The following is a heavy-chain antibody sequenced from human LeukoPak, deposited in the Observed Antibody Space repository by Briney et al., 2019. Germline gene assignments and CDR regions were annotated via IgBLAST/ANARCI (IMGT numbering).Heavy chain of an antibody. CDR2: IIPIFGTA. Sequence: SSVKVSCKASGGTFSSSAISWVRQAPGQGLEWMGRIIPIFGTANYAQKFQGRVTITTDESTSTAYMELSSLRSEDTAVYYCARGDSSGWYMRWFDPWGQGTLVTVSS. V-gene: IGHV1-69*05. D-gene: IGHD6-19*01. J-gene: IGHJ5*02. CDR1: GGTFSSSA. CDR3: ARGDSSGWYMRWFDP.